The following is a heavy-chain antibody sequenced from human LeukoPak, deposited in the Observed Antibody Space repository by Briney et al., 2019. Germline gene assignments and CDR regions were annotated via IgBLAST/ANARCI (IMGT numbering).Heavy chain of an antibody. J-gene: IGHJ4*02. CDR2: ISYDGSNK. D-gene: IGHD3-10*01. CDR1: GFTFSSYG. Sequence: GGSLRLSCAASGFTFSSYGMHWVRQAPGKGREWVAVISYDGSNKYYADSVKGRFTISRDNSKNTLYLQMNSLRAEDTAVYYCAKDLADVLLWFGGFDYWGQGTLVTVSS. CDR3: AKDLADVLLWFGGFDY. V-gene: IGHV3-30*18.